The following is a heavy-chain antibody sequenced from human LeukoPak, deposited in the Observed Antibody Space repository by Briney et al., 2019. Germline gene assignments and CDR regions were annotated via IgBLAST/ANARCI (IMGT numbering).Heavy chain of an antibody. Sequence: SETLSLTCTVSGYSISSGYYWGWIRQPPGKGLEWIGSIYHSGSTYYNPSLKSRVTISVDTSKNQFSLKLSSVTAADTAVYYCATTGLGLDYWGQGTLVTVSS. CDR2: IYHSGST. CDR1: GYSISSGYY. CDR3: ATTGLGLDY. J-gene: IGHJ4*02. V-gene: IGHV4-38-2*02. D-gene: IGHD1/OR15-1a*01.